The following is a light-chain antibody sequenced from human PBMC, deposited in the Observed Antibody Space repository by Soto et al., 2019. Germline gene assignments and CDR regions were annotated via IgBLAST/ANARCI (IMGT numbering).Light chain of an antibody. CDR1: QSVASAY. CDR2: GAS. Sequence: EILLTQSPGTLSLSPGDRATLSCRASQSVASAYLAWYQHKPGQAPRLLIYGASSRATGIPARFTGSGSGAYLTLTISRLEPEDFAVYYCQQYGSSRWTFGQGTKVEAK. V-gene: IGKV3-20*01. J-gene: IGKJ1*01. CDR3: QQYGSSRWT.